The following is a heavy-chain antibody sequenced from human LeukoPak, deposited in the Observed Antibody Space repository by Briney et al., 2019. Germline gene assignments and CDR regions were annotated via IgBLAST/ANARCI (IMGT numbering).Heavy chain of an antibody. CDR2: ISYDGSKK. CDR3: AKLAYDASGSSRPSSDI. CDR1: GFNFMSYG. J-gene: IGHJ3*02. Sequence: GTSLRLSCAASGFNFMSYGMHWVRQAPGKGLEWVTFISYDGSKKNYGESVRGRFTISRDNSETTMFLQMSSLRAEDTAVYYCAKLAYDASGSSRPSSDIWGQGTMVTVSS. V-gene: IGHV3-30*18. D-gene: IGHD3-22*01.